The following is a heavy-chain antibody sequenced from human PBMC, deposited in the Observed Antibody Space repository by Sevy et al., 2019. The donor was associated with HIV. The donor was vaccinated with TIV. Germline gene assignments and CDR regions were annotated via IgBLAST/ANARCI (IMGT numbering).Heavy chain of an antibody. J-gene: IGHJ6*02. CDR1: GFTFSSAW. D-gene: IGHD5-12*01. V-gene: IGHV3-15*01. Sequence: GGSLRLSCTASGFTFSSAWMSWVRQAPGKGLEWVGRIKSEFDGGAIDYAAPVKGRFTISRDDSKNTVYLQMNSLKTEEPAVHYCIPDAEYRGYDEEVINYYFYGMDVWGQGTTVTVSS. CDR2: IKSEFDGGAI. CDR3: IPDAEYRGYDEEVINYYFYGMDV.